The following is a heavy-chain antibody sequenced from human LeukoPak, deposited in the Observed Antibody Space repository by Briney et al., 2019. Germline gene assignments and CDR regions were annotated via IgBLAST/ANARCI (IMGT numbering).Heavy chain of an antibody. CDR2: ISGSGGST. CDR3: ARLSSTSYHYGMDV. Sequence: GGSLRLSCAASGFPFTSYAMSWVRQAPGKGLEWVSAISGSGGSTYYADSVKGRFTLSRDNSKNTLLLQMNSLRAEDSAVYYCARLSSTSYHYGMDVWGQGTTVTVSS. D-gene: IGHD2-2*01. CDR1: GFPFTSYA. V-gene: IGHV3-23*01. J-gene: IGHJ6*02.